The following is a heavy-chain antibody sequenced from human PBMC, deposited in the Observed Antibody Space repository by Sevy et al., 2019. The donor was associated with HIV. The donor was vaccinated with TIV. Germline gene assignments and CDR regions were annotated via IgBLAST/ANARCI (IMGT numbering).Heavy chain of an antibody. CDR2: IKQDGSER. J-gene: IGHJ6*03. D-gene: IGHD2-2*01. CDR3: ARDSETVVVEPAGTISYYYSDCLDV. V-gene: IGHV3-7*01. Sequence: GGSLRLSCAASGFTFSSYWMSWVRQAPGKGLEWVANIKQDGSERYYEDSVKGRFTISRDNTKNSLYLQMNSLRVEDKAVYNSARDSETVVVEPAGTISYYYSDCLDVWGKGTTVTVSS. CDR1: GFTFSSYW.